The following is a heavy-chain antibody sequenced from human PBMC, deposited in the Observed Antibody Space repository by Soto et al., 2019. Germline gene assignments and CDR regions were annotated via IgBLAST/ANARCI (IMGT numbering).Heavy chain of an antibody. CDR2: ISGSGGST. CDR1: GFTFSSYA. Sequence: HPGGSLRLSCAASGFTFSSYAMSWVRQAPGKGPEWVSAISGSGGSTYYADSVKGRFTISRDNSKNTLYLQMNSLRAEDTAVYYCAKGRERLGVYDFWSGYAGSFDYWGQGTLVTVSS. CDR3: AKGRERLGVYDFWSGYAGSFDY. D-gene: IGHD3-3*01. J-gene: IGHJ4*02. V-gene: IGHV3-23*01.